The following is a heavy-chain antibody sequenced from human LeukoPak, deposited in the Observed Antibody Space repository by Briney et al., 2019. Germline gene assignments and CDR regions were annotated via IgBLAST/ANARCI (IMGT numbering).Heavy chain of an antibody. CDR3: ARERYSSSWEDFGYDY. CDR2: IYYSGST. CDR1: GGSISSGGYY. D-gene: IGHD6-13*01. Sequence: SETLSLTCTVSGGSISSGGYYWSWIRQHPGKGLEWIGYIYYSGSTYYNPSLKNRVTISVDTSKNQFSLKLSSVTAADTAVYYCARERYSSSWEDFGYDYWGQGTLVTVSS. V-gene: IGHV4-31*03. J-gene: IGHJ4*02.